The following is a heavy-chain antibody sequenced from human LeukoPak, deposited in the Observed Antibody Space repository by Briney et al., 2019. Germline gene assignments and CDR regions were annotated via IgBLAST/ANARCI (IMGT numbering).Heavy chain of an antibody. CDR2: IYYSWST. D-gene: IGHD3-10*01. Sequence: SETLSLTCTVSGGSLTNYYWSWIRQPPGKGLDWIGHIYYSWSTNYNPFLKSRVTISVDTSKNQVSLKLSSVTAADTAVYYCAREMEDKSLVWFGELKKYYYYYMDVWGKGTTVTVSS. V-gene: IGHV4-59*12. J-gene: IGHJ6*03. CDR3: AREMEDKSLVWFGELKKYYYYYMDV. CDR1: GGSLTNYY.